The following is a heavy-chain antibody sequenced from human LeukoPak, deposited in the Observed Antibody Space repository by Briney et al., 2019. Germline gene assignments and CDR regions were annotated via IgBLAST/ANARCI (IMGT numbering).Heavy chain of an antibody. CDR3: AKDRHYHDHFVDVDY. D-gene: IGHD3-16*01. Sequence: GGSLRLSCTASGFAFSTYAMSWVRQAPGKGLEWVSVISDSGDIKFYADSVKGRFTISRDNSKNTLYLQMSSLRVEDTAVYYCAKDRHYHDHFVDVDYWGQGSLVTVSS. CDR2: ISDSGDIK. CDR1: GFAFSTYA. J-gene: IGHJ4*02. V-gene: IGHV3-23*01.